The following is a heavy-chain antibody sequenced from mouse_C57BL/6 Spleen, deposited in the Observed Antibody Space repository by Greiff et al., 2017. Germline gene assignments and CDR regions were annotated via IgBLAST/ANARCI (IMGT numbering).Heavy chain of an antibody. Sequence: EVQLQQSGPELVKPGASVKISCKASGYTFTDYYMNWVKQSHGKSLEWIGDINPNNGGTSYNQKFKGKATLTVDKSSSTAYMELRSLTSEDSAVYYCARSDDYGGNAYWGQGTLVTVSA. CDR2: INPNNGGT. D-gene: IGHD2-4*01. CDR1: GYTFTDYY. J-gene: IGHJ3*01. V-gene: IGHV1-26*01. CDR3: ARSDDYGGNAY.